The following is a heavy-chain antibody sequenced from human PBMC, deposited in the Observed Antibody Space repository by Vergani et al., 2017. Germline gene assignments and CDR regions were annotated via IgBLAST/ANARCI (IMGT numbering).Heavy chain of an antibody. Sequence: QVQLVESGGGVVQPGRSLRLSCAASGFTFSSYAMHWVRQAPGKGLEWVAVISYDGSNKYYADSVKGRFTISRDNSKNTLYLQMNSLRAEDTAVYYCATDPPLWFGEPSNPYFDYWGQGTLVTVSS. J-gene: IGHJ4*02. CDR3: ATDPPLWFGEPSNPYFDY. CDR1: GFTFSSYA. D-gene: IGHD3-10*01. V-gene: IGHV3-30-3*01. CDR2: ISYDGSNK.